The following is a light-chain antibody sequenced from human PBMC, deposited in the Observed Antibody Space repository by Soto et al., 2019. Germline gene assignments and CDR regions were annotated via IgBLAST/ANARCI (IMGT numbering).Light chain of an antibody. CDR1: SGDVGGYNY. V-gene: IGLV2-11*01. CDR2: AVS. Sequence: QSVLTQPRPVSGSPGQSVTISCTGTSGDVGGYNYVSWYQQHPGKAPKLMIYAVSQRPSGVPDRFSGSKSGSTASLTISGLQADDEADYYCCSYAGSYSLWVFGGGTKVTVL. CDR3: CSYAGSYSLWV. J-gene: IGLJ3*02.